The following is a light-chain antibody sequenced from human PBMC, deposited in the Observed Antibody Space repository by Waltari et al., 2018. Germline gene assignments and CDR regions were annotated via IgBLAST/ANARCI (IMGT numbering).Light chain of an antibody. J-gene: IGKJ2*01. CDR3: MQGTHWPYT. V-gene: IGKV2-30*02. CDR1: QSLVHSDGNTH. CDR2: RVS. Sequence: DVVMTQSPLSLPVTPGQAASISCKSSQSLVHSDGNTHLNWFQQRPGQSPRRLIYRVSNRDSGVPDRFSGSGSDTDFTLKISRVEAEDVGVYYCMQGTHWPYTFGQGTKLDIK.